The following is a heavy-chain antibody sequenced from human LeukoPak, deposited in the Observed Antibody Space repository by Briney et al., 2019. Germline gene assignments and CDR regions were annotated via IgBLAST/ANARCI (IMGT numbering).Heavy chain of an antibody. D-gene: IGHD3-10*01. CDR2: INNDGSTT. V-gene: IGHV3-74*01. J-gene: IGHJ4*02. Sequence: PGGSLRLSCAASGFTFANTWMQWLRQAPGKGLVWLSLINNDGSTTNYADSVKGRFTISRDNAKNTVYLQMNSLRAEDTAVYYCAIGGTYGSGSWGQGTLVTVSS. CDR1: GFTFANTW. CDR3: AIGGTYGSGS.